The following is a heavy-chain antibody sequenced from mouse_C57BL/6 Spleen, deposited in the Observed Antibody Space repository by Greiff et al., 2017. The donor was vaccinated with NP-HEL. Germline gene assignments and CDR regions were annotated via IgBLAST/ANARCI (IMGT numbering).Heavy chain of an antibody. CDR2: IYPGDGDT. Sequence: QVQLQQSGAELVKPGASVKISCKASGYAFSSYWMNWVKQRPGKGLGWIGQIYPGDGDTNYNGKFKGKATLTADKSSSTAYMQLSSLTSEDASVYFCARCGDYAPACFAYWGQGTLVTVSA. CDR3: ARCGDYAPACFAY. J-gene: IGHJ3*01. CDR1: GYAFSSYW. V-gene: IGHV1-80*01. D-gene: IGHD2-4*01.